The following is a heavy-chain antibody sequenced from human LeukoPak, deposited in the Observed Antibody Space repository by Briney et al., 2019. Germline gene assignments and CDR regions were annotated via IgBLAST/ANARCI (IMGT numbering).Heavy chain of an antibody. CDR1: GFTFSTNA. Sequence: PGGSLRLSCLTSGFTFSTNAMSWVRQAPGKGLEWVAVISYDGRNKYHANSVKGRFTISRNNSKNTLYLQMNSLRGEDTAVYYCARDKSLAAADYHFDYWGQGTLVAVSS. V-gene: IGHV3-30*04. CDR2: ISYDGRNK. J-gene: IGHJ4*02. CDR3: ARDKSLAAADYHFDY. D-gene: IGHD4-11*01.